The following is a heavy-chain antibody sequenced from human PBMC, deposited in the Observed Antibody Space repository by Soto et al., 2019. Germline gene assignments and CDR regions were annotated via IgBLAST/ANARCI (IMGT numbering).Heavy chain of an antibody. J-gene: IGHJ6*02. Sequence: QVQLQESGPGLVKPSGTLSLTCAVSGGSISSSNWWTWGRHSPGKGLEWIGENSHSGTTNYNPPLKTRVTPTTNKFKNQISPAPGPVPAAGHACVYCARYGDPHFYGMDVWGQGTTVTVSS. CDR2: NSHSGTT. D-gene: IGHD4-17*01. V-gene: IGHV4-4*02. CDR1: GGSISSSNW. CDR3: ARYGDPHFYGMDV.